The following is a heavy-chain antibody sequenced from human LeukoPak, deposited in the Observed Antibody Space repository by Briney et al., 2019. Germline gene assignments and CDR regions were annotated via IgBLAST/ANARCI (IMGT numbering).Heavy chain of an antibody. CDR3: ARVAKSGRSNYFDY. V-gene: IGHV3-13*01. J-gene: IGHJ4*02. D-gene: IGHD3-3*01. Sequence: GGSLRLSCAASGFTFSSYDMHWVRQATGKGLEWVSAIDTAGDTYYPGSVKGRFTISSENAKNSLYLQMNSLRAGDTAVYYCARVAKSGRSNYFDYWGQGTLVTVSS. CDR1: GFTFSSYD. CDR2: IDTAGDT.